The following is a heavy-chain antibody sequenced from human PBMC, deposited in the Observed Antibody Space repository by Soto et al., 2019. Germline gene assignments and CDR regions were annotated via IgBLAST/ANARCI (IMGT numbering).Heavy chain of an antibody. J-gene: IGHJ6*02. V-gene: IGHV1-8*01. CDR3: ARERKFDFWRKGLDV. D-gene: IGHD3-3*01. CDR1: VYTFTTYD. CDR2: MDPNSGST. Sequence: QAQLVQSRSEVRKPGASVKVSCKASVYTFTTYDSNWVRQAPVQGLEWLGLMDPNSGSTVYAQNFQGRITMTRNISRNTANMELSSLQSEDTAVYYCARERKFDFWRKGLDVWGQGTTVTVSS.